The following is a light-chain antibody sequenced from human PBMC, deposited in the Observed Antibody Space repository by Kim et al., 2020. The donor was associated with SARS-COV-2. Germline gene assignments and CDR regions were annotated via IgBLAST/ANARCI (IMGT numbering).Light chain of an antibody. V-gene: IGLV2-14*02. CDR1: TNDIGTYDH. CDR3: CSYTNSFIYV. CDR2: EVI. Sequence: GQSIALSCTGTTNDIGTYDHISWYQQRPGKAPRLIIFEVIKRPSGTSSRFSASKSGNTASLTISGLQAEDEADYYCCSYTNSFIYVFGTGTKVTVL. J-gene: IGLJ1*01.